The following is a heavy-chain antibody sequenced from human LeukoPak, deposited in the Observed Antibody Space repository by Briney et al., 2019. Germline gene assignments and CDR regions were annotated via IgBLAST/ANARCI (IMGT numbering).Heavy chain of an antibody. Sequence: SSETLSLTCAVSGYSISSGYYWGWIRQPLGKGLEWIGSIYYSGTTYYNPSLKSRVTISVDTSKNQFSLKLSSVTAADTAIYYCARPSSGHYKVFDYWGQGTLVTVSS. D-gene: IGHD3-22*01. CDR3: ARPSSGHYKVFDY. V-gene: IGHV4-38-2*01. CDR2: IYYSGTT. J-gene: IGHJ4*02. CDR1: GYSISSGYY.